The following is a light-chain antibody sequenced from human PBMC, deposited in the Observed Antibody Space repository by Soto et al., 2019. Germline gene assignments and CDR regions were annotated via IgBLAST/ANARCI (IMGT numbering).Light chain of an antibody. Sequence: DIQMTQSPSTLSASVGDRVTITCRASQSISSCLAWYQQKPGKAPNLLIYEASSLESGVSSRFSGSGSGTEFTLTISSLQPDDFATYYCQQYNSYSPYTFGQGTKVEIK. J-gene: IGKJ2*01. CDR2: EAS. CDR3: QQYNSYSPYT. CDR1: QSISSC. V-gene: IGKV1-5*03.